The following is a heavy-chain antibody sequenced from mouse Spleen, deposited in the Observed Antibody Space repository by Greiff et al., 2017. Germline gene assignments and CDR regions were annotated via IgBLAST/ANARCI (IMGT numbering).Heavy chain of an antibody. D-gene: IGHD4-1*01. Sequence: EVKVEESGGGLVKPGGSLKLSCAASGFTFSDYYMYWVRQTPEKRLEWVATISDGGSYTYYPDSVKGRFTISRDNAKNNLYLQMSSLRSEDTAMYYCARWGLGGFDYWGQGTTLTVSS. J-gene: IGHJ2*01. CDR3: ARWGLGGFDY. V-gene: IGHV5-4*02. CDR1: GFTFSDYY. CDR2: ISDGGSYT.